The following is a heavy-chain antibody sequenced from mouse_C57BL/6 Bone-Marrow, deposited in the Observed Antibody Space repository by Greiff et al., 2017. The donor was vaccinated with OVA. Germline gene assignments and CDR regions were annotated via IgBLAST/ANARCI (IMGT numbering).Heavy chain of an antibody. CDR3: VRGDYYGSSSWFAY. V-gene: IGHV10-3*01. CDR1: GFTFNTYA. J-gene: IGHJ3*01. Sequence: GGGLVQPTGSLKLSCAASGFTFNTYAMHWVRQAPGKGLEWVARIRSKSSNYATYYADSVKDRFTISRDDSQSMLYLQMNNLKTEDTAMYYCVRGDYYGSSSWFAYWGQGTLVTVSA. CDR2: IRSKSSNYAT. D-gene: IGHD1-1*01.